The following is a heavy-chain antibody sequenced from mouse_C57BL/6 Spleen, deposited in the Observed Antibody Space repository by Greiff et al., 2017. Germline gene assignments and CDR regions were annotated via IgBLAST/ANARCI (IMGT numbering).Heavy chain of an antibody. CDR3: ARSGLLWFAY. CDR2: IDPSDSYT. V-gene: IGHV1-69*01. D-gene: IGHD2-2*01. CDR1: GYTFTSYW. Sequence: QVQLQQPGAELVMPGASVKLSCKASGYTFTSYWMHWVKQRPGQGLEWIGEIDPSDSYTNYNQKFKGKSTLTVDKSSSTAYMQLSSLTSEDSAVYYCARSGLLWFAYWGQGTTLTVSS. J-gene: IGHJ2*01.